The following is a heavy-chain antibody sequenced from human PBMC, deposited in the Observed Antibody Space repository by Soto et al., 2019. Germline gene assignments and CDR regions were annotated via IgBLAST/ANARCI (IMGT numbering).Heavy chain of an antibody. CDR2: IYWDDDK. J-gene: IGHJ4*02. V-gene: IGHV2-5*02. CDR3: AHRLTLNSDWNYGRFDY. D-gene: IGHD1-7*01. CDR1: GFSLTTYGVG. Sequence: QITLKESGPTLVKPTQTLTLTCTFSGFSLTTYGVGVGWVRQPPGKALEWLALIYWDDDKRYSPSLKSRLTITKDTSKNHVVLTITNMDPVDTATYYCAHRLTLNSDWNYGRFDYWGQGTLVTVSS.